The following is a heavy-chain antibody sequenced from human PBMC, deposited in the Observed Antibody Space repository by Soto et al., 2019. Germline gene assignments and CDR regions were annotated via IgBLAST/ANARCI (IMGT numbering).Heavy chain of an antibody. J-gene: IGHJ3*02. D-gene: IGHD5-12*01. CDR1: GYSFTGYW. CDR3: ARPRRDGYNPDGFDI. Sequence: GESLKISCKGSGYSFTGYWIAWVRQMPGKGLEWMGIIYPDDSDSRYSPSFQGQVTISVDKSISTAYLQWSSLKASDTAMYYCARPRRDGYNPDGFDIWGQGTMVTVSS. V-gene: IGHV5-51*01. CDR2: IYPDDSDS.